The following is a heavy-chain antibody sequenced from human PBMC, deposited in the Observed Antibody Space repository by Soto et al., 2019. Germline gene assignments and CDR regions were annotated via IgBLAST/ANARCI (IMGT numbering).Heavy chain of an antibody. D-gene: IGHD5-12*01. Sequence: QVQLQQWGAGLLKPSETLSLTCAVYGGSFSGYYWSWIRQPPGKGLEWIGEINHSGSTNYNPPLKSRVTISVDTSKNQFSLKLSSVTAADTAVYYCARRYSGYDFDYWGQGTLVTVSS. CDR1: GGSFSGYY. J-gene: IGHJ4*02. CDR2: INHSGST. V-gene: IGHV4-34*01. CDR3: ARRYSGYDFDY.